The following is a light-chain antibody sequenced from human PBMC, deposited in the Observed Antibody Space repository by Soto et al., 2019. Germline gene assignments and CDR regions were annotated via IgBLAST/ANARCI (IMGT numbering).Light chain of an antibody. CDR1: QSVSSN. Sequence: EIVMTQSPATLSVSPGERATLSCRAGQSVSSNLAWYQQKPGQAPRLLIYGASTRATGIPARFSGSGSGTEFTLTISSLQSEDFAVYYCQQYNNWRGTFGQGTKV. J-gene: IGKJ1*01. CDR3: QQYNNWRGT. V-gene: IGKV3-15*01. CDR2: GAS.